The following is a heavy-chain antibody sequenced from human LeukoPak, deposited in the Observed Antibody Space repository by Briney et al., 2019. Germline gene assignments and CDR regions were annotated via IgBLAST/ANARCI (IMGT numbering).Heavy chain of an antibody. CDR3: ASHSSGFSYYFDY. CDR2: IHYSGST. D-gene: IGHD6-19*01. V-gene: IGHV4-59*01. CDR1: GGSISSYY. J-gene: IGHJ4*02. Sequence: SETLSLTCTVSGGSISSYYWTWIRQPPGKGLEWIGYIHYSGSTKYNPSLKSRVTISVDTSKNQFSLKLSSVTAADTAVYYCASHSSGFSYYFDYWGQGILVTVSS.